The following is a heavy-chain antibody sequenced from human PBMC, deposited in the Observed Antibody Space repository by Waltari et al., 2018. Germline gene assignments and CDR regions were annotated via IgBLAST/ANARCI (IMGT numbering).Heavy chain of an antibody. CDR3: ARGNWGYFFDY. J-gene: IGHJ4*02. Sequence: QVQLVQSGAEVRKPGASVKVSCATSGYPFSGYYLHWVRQAPGQGPEWMGRIIPNSGGTSYAQKFQGRVTMTRDTSITTAYMELRSLTSDDTAVYYCARGNWGYFFDYWGQGTLVTVSS. D-gene: IGHD7-27*01. V-gene: IGHV1-2*06. CDR2: IIPNSGGT. CDR1: GYPFSGYY.